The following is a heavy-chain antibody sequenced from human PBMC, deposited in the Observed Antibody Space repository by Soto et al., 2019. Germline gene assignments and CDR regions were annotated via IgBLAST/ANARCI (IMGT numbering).Heavy chain of an antibody. CDR3: AGGRFHY. CDR1: GGSFSANY. Sequence: QVQLQQWGAGLLQPSETLSLTCAVFGGSFSANYWTWIRQPPGKGLEWVGEINHSGNTNYNPSLTARVTISVDTTKYQFSLRLSSVTAADTAVYYCAGGRFHYWGQGTLLTVAS. J-gene: IGHJ4*02. V-gene: IGHV4-34*01. CDR2: INHSGNT.